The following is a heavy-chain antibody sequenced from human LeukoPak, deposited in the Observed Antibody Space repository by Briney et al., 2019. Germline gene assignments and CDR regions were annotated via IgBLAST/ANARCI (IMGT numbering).Heavy chain of an antibody. CDR2: IYTSGST. Sequence: PSETLSLTCTVSGGSISSYYWSWIRQPAGKGLEWIGRIYTSGSTNYNPSLKSRVTMSVDTSKNQFSLKLSSVTAADTAVYYCARDGWLQLRGYGMDVWGQGTTVTVSS. CDR3: ARDGWLQLRGYGMDV. CDR1: GGSISSYY. D-gene: IGHD5-24*01. V-gene: IGHV4-4*07. J-gene: IGHJ6*02.